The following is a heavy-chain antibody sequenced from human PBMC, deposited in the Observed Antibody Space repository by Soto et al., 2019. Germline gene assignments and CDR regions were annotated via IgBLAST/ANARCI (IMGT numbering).Heavy chain of an antibody. J-gene: IGHJ6*02. CDR3: ARRSAAAGVDYYYGMDV. V-gene: IGHV1-69*13. D-gene: IGHD6-13*01. CDR2: IIPIFGTA. Sequence: ASVKVSCKASGGTFSSYAISWVRQAPGQGLEWMGGIIPIFGTANYAQKFQGRVTITADESTSTAYMELSSLRSEDTAVYYCARRSAAAGVDYYYGMDVWGQGTTVTVSS. CDR1: GGTFSSYA.